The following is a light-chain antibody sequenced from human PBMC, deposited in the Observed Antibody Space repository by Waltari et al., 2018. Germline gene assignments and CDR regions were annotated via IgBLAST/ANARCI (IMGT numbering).Light chain of an antibody. CDR1: QSISSY. J-gene: IGKJ1*01. CDR3: QQSYSTPQT. CDR2: AAS. V-gene: IGKV1-39*01. Sequence: DIKITQSLSSLSASVGDRVTITCRASQSISSYLNWYQQKPGKAPKLLIYAASSSQTGVPSRFSGSGSGTDFTLTISSLQPEDVAIYYCQQSYSTPQTFGQGTKVEIK.